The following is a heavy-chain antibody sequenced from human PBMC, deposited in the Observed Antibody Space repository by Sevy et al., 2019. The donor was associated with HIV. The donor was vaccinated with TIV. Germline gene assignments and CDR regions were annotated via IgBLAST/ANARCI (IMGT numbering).Heavy chain of an antibody. J-gene: IGHJ4*02. CDR3: AKDLDSGYDLFGTGTLDY. CDR1: GFTFSSYG. Sequence: GGSLRLSCAASGFTFSSYGMHWVRQAPGKGLEWVAVISYDGSNKYYADSVKGRFTISRDNSKNTLYLQMNSLRAEDTAVYYCAKDLDSGYDLFGTGTLDYWGQGTLVTVSS. V-gene: IGHV3-30*18. D-gene: IGHD5-12*01. CDR2: ISYDGSNK.